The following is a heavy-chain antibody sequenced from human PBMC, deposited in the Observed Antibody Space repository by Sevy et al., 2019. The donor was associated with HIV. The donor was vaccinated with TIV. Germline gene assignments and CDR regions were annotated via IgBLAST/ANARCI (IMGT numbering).Heavy chain of an antibody. D-gene: IGHD3-22*01. Sequence: SETLSLTCTVSGGSISSGGYYWSWIRQHPGKGLEWIEYIYYSGSPYYNPSLKSRVTISVDTSKNQFSLKLSSVTAADTAVYYCARGGYSVSDAFDIWGQGTMVTVSS. V-gene: IGHV4-31*03. CDR1: GGSISSGGYY. CDR3: ARGGYSVSDAFDI. CDR2: IYYSGSP. J-gene: IGHJ3*02.